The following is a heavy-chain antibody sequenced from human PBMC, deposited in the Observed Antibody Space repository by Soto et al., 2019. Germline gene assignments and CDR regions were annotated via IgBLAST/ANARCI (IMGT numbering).Heavy chain of an antibody. CDR2: IVPMFGTA. CDR1: GGTFGNSA. V-gene: IGHV1-69*12. D-gene: IGHD3-3*01. J-gene: IGHJ5*02. Sequence: QVQLVQSGAEVKKPGSSVNVSCKTSGGTFGNSAVTWVRQAPGQGLEWMGGIVPMFGTANYAQKFQGRVTITADDSTSTAYMELSSLSSDDTAVYYCAREGDPRNDFWSGPLGGGWFDPWGQGTLVTVSS. CDR3: AREGDPRNDFWSGPLGGGWFDP.